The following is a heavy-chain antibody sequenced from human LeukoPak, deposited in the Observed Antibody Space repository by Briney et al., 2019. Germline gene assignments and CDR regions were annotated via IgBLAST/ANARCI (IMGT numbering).Heavy chain of an antibody. CDR3: AKKDRSGWYSSFDY. Sequence: QPGGSLRLSCAASGSTFSSYAMSWDRQAPGKGLEWVSGISGGADTTYYADSVKGRFSVSRDNSKNTLYLQMNSLRAEDTAVYYCAKKDRSGWYSSFDYWGQGTLVTVSS. CDR1: GSTFSSYA. J-gene: IGHJ4*02. V-gene: IGHV3-23*01. CDR2: ISGGADTT. D-gene: IGHD6-19*01.